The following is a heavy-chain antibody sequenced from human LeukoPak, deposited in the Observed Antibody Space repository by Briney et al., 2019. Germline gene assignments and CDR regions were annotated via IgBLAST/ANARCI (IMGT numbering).Heavy chain of an antibody. Sequence: SETLSLTCTVSGGSISSSSYYWGWIRQPPGKGLEWIGSIYYSGSTYYNPSLKSRVTISVDTSKSQFSLKLSSVTAADTAVYYCARTPFIAAAGINWFDPWGQGTLVTVSS. CDR3: ARTPFIAAAGINWFDP. CDR2: IYYSGST. V-gene: IGHV4-39*07. J-gene: IGHJ5*02. D-gene: IGHD6-13*01. CDR1: GGSISSSSYY.